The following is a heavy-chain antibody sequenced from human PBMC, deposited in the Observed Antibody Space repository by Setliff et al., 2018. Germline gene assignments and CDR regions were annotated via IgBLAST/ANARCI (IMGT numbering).Heavy chain of an antibody. J-gene: IGHJ3*02. CDR2: INPNSGNT. V-gene: IGHV1-8*02. Sequence: GASVKVSCKASGYSFTNYDINWVRQATGQGLEWMGWINPNSGNTDYAQKFQGRVTMTTNTSINTAYMELSSLRFEDTAVYYCAMPDVGGSWTSDAFDIWGQGTMVTVSS. CDR1: GYSFTNYD. CDR3: AMPDVGGSWTSDAFDI.